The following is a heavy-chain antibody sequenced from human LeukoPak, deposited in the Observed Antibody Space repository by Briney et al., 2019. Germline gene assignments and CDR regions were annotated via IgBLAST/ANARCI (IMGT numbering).Heavy chain of an antibody. CDR2: INPSGGST. Sequence: VASVKVSCKASGYTFTSYYMHWVRQAPGQGLEWMGIINPSGGSTSYAQKFQGRVTMTRDTSTSTVYMELSSLRSEDTAVYYCARDFSYPIAAAGPSFDYWGQGTLVTVSS. D-gene: IGHD6-13*01. CDR3: ARDFSYPIAAAGPSFDY. CDR1: GYTFTSYY. J-gene: IGHJ4*02. V-gene: IGHV1-46*01.